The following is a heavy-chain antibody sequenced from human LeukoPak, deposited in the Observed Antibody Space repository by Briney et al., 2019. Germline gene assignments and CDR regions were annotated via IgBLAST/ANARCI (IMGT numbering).Heavy chain of an antibody. D-gene: IGHD3-22*01. Sequence: GGSLKISCQGSGYSFTNYWIGGVRKMHGKGLEGMGIIYPGDSDTKYSPSFQGQVTISADKSISTAYLQWSSLKASDTAMYYCARHIDYYDSSGYYAYGMDVWGQGTTVTVSS. CDR3: ARHIDYYDSSGYYAYGMDV. CDR1: GYSFTNYW. CDR2: IYPGDSDT. J-gene: IGHJ6*02. V-gene: IGHV5-51*01.